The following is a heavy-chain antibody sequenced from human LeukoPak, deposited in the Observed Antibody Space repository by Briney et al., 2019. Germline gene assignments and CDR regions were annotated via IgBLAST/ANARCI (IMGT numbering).Heavy chain of an antibody. J-gene: IGHJ6*02. V-gene: IGHV3-30*03. CDR1: GFTFSSYG. Sequence: RPGGSLRLSCAASGFTFSSYGMHWVRQAPGKGLEWVAVISYDGSNKYYADSVKGRFTISRDNSKNTLYLQMNSLRTEDTAVYYCVGSGSGSWTSDYGMDVWGQGTTVTVSS. D-gene: IGHD3-10*01. CDR2: ISYDGSNK. CDR3: VGSGSGSWTSDYGMDV.